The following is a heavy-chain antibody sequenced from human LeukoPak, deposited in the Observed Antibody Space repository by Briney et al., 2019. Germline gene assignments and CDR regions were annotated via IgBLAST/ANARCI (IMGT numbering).Heavy chain of an antibody. Sequence: GSLRLSCAVSGIALSNYGMSWVRQAPGKGLEWVAGISDTGGSTNYADSVKGRFTISRDNPKNTLYLQMNSLRAEDTAVYFCAKRGVVIRVILVGFHKQAYYFDSWGQGALVTVSS. CDR1: GIALSNYG. CDR3: AKRGVVIRVILVGFHKQAYYFDS. J-gene: IGHJ4*02. D-gene: IGHD3-22*01. CDR2: ISDTGGST. V-gene: IGHV3-23*01.